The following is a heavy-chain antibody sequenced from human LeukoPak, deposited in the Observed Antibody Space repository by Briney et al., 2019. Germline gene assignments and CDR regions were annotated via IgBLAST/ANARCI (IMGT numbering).Heavy chain of an antibody. J-gene: IGHJ6*03. CDR3: ARQGGVELRPPYYYMDV. Sequence: GESLKISCKGSGYSFTSYWIGWVRQMPGKGLEWMGIIYPSDSDTKYSPSFQGQVTISADKSISTAYLQWSSLKASDTAMYYCARQGGVELRPPYYYMDVWGKGTTVTVSS. D-gene: IGHD1-7*01. V-gene: IGHV5-51*01. CDR2: IYPSDSDT. CDR1: GYSFTSYW.